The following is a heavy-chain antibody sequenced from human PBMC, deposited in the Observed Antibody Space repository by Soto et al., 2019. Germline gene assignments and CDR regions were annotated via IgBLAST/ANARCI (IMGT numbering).Heavy chain of an antibody. V-gene: IGHV4-39*01. D-gene: IGHD4-17*01. CDR2: IYDSGST. Sequence: QLQLQESGPGLVNPSETLSLTCTVSGGSISRSTYYWGWIRQPPGKGLEWIGSIYDSGSTYYNPSLKSRVTISVDTSKNKFSLMLYSVTAADTAVYYCARLNDYVEFFQHWGQGTLVTVSS. CDR1: GGSISRSTYY. J-gene: IGHJ1*01. CDR3: ARLNDYVEFFQH.